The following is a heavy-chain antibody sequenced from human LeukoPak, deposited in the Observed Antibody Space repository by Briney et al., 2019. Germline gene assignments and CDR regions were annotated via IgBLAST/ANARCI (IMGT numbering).Heavy chain of an antibody. CDR3: ARQEVGATGNFDY. CDR1: GGSISSYY. D-gene: IGHD1-26*01. CDR2: IYYSGST. V-gene: IGHV4-59*05. J-gene: IGHJ4*02. Sequence: SETLSLTCTVSGGSISSYYWSWIRQPAGKGLEWIGSIYYSGSTYYNPSLKSRVTISVDTSKNQFSLKLSSVTAADTAVYYCARQEVGATGNFDYWGQGTLVTVSS.